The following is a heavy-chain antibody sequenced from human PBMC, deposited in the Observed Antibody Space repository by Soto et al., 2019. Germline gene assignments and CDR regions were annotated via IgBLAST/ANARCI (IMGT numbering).Heavy chain of an antibody. CDR2: ISYDGTNK. CDR3: ASYPSPYASGWYGFDF. D-gene: IGHD6-19*01. Sequence: GGSLRLSCAASGFMFSAYAMHWVRQAPGKGLEWVAAISYDGTNKYYADSIKGRFTISRDNSANTLFLQVNSLRREDTAMYYCASYPSPYASGWYGFDFWGHGTLVTVSS. CDR1: GFMFSAYA. V-gene: IGHV3-30*04. J-gene: IGHJ4*01.